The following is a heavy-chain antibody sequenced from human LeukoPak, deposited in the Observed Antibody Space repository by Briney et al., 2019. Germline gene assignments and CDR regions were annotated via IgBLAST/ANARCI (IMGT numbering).Heavy chain of an antibody. CDR1: GFTVSSNY. CDR3: ARDLCWGCFDD. CDR2: LYSGGNT. J-gene: IGHJ4*02. V-gene: IGHV3-53*01. D-gene: IGHD3-10*02. Sequence: GGSLRLSCAASGFTVSSNYMSWVRQAPGKGLEWVSILYSGGNTYYADSVKGRFTISRDNSKNTLYLQMNSLRVDDTAVYYCARDLCWGCFDDWGQGNLVTVSS.